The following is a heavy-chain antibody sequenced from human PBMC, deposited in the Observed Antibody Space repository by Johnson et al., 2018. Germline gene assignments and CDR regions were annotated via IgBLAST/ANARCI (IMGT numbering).Heavy chain of an antibody. CDR2: LSGSGGST. D-gene: IGHD4-11*01. V-gene: IGHV3-23*01. J-gene: IGHJ6*03. CDR3: AQRRNDYSNYRAHYYYYMDV. CDR1: GFTFSSYA. Sequence: EVQLLETGGGLVQXGGSLRLSCAASGFTFSSYAMSWVRQAPGTGLEWVSALSGSGGSTYYADSVKGRFTISRDNSKNTLYLEMNSLSAEDTAVYYCAQRRNDYSNYRAHYYYYMDVWGKGTTVTVSS.